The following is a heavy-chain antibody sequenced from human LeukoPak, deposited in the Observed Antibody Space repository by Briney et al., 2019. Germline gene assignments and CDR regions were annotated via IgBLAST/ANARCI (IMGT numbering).Heavy chain of an antibody. CDR2: ISYDGSNK. CDR1: GFTFSSYA. V-gene: IGHV3-30-3*01. CDR3: GSTPYYGSGSRKVKLDY. Sequence: GRSLRLSCAASGFTFSSYAMHWVRQAPGKGLEWVAVISYDGSNKYYADSVKGRFTISRDNSKNTLYLQMNSLRAEDTAVYYCGSTPYYGSGSRKVKLDYWGQGTLVTVSS. D-gene: IGHD3-10*01. J-gene: IGHJ4*02.